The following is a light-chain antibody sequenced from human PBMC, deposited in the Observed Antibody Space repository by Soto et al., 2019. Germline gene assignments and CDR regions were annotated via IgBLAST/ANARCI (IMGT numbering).Light chain of an antibody. CDR3: QQYNSYSSST. V-gene: IGKV1-5*01. J-gene: IGKJ2*01. Sequence: DIQMPQSPSTLSASVGDRVTITFRASQSISSWLAWYQQKPGKAPKLLIYDASSLECGVPSRFSGSGSGTEFTLTISSLQPDDFATYYCQQYNSYSSSTFGQGTKLEIK. CDR1: QSISSW. CDR2: DAS.